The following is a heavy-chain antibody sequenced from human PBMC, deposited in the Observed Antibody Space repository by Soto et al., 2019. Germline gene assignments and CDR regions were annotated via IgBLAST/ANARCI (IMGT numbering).Heavy chain of an antibody. CDR3: ARSVGGSNVNFDY. J-gene: IGHJ4*02. CDR1: GYTFTNYD. D-gene: IGHD3-10*01. Sequence: QVQLVQSGAEVRTPGASVKVSCKASGYTFTNYDINWVRQATGQGPEWMGWMNPDSGHTGYVQKFQGRVTMTRNTAISTACMELSNLRSEDTAVYYCARSVGGSNVNFDYWGQGTLVTVSS. V-gene: IGHV1-8*01. CDR2: MNPDSGHT.